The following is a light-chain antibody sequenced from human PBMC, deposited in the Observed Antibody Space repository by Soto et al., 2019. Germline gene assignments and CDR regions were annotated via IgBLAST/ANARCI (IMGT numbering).Light chain of an antibody. CDR3: QQRSNWPPLT. Sequence: VLTQSPATLSLSPGERATLSCRASQSVSSYLAWYQQKPGQAPRLLIYDASNRATGIPARFSGSGSGTDFTLTISSLEPEDFAVYYCQQRSNWPPLTFGGGTMVEI. V-gene: IGKV3-11*01. CDR2: DAS. J-gene: IGKJ4*01. CDR1: QSVSSY.